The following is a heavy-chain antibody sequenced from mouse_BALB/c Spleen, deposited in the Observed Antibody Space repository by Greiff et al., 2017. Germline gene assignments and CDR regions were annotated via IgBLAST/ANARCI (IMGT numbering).Heavy chain of an antibody. Sequence: EVKLEESGGGLVQPGGSMKLSCVASGFTFSNYWMNWVRQSPEKGLEWVAEIRLKSNNYATHYAESVKGRFTISRDDSKSSVYLQMNNLRAEDTGIYYCTRPSYGNLAYWGQGTLVTVSA. D-gene: IGHD2-1*01. CDR1: GFTFSNYW. J-gene: IGHJ3*01. CDR2: IRLKSNNYAT. CDR3: TRPSYGNLAY. V-gene: IGHV6-6*02.